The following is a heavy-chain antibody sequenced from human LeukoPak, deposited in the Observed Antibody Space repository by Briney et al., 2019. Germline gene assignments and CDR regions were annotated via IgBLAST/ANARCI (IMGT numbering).Heavy chain of an antibody. J-gene: IGHJ3*02. D-gene: IGHD3-22*01. CDR1: GFTFDDYG. V-gene: IGHV3-20*04. CDR2: INWNGAST. Sequence: PGGSLRLSCAASGFTFDDYGMSWVRQAPGKGLEWVSGINWNGASTGYADSVKGRFTISRDNAKNSLYLQMNSLRAEDTAVYYCARGAYYYDSSGEDAFDIWGQGTMVTVSS. CDR3: ARGAYYYDSSGEDAFDI.